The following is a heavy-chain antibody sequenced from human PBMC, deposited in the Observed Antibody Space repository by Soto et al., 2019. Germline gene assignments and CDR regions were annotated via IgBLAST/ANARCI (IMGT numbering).Heavy chain of an antibody. J-gene: IGHJ4*02. Sequence: PGGSLRLSCAASGFTFSDYYMSWIRQSPGKGLEWVSYISGGGGSTISYADSVKGRFTISRDNAQNSLCLQMNSLRAEDTAVYYCARVRGYYDSSGFDYWGRGALVTVSS. CDR3: ARVRGYYDSSGFDY. D-gene: IGHD3-22*01. CDR2: ISGGGGSTI. V-gene: IGHV3-11*01. CDR1: GFTFSDYY.